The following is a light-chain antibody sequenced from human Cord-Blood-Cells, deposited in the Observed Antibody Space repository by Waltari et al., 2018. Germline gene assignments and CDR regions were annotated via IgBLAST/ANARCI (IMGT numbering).Light chain of an antibody. Sequence: EIVMTQSQATLSVSPGESATLSCRASQSVSSNLAWYQQKPGQAPRLLIYCASTRATGIPARFSGSGSGTEFTLTISSLQSEDFAVYYCQQYNNWPPYTFGQGTKLEIK. CDR2: CAS. V-gene: IGKV3-15*01. CDR3: QQYNNWPPYT. J-gene: IGKJ2*01. CDR1: QSVSSN.